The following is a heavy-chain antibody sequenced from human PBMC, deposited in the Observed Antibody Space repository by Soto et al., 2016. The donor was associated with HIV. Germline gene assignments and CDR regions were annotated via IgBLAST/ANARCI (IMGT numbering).Heavy chain of an antibody. V-gene: IGHV3-48*01. Sequence: EVQLVESGGGLVQPGGSLRLSCVASGFTFSSHSMNWVRQAPGKGLEWISYIRSSSSTIYYADSVKGRFTISGDNAKNSLYLQMNSLRPEDTAVYYCARDRSLWPYYFDYWGQGTPGPPSPQ. CDR1: GFTFSSHS. D-gene: IGHD3-10*01. CDR3: ARDRSLWPYYFDY. J-gene: IGHJ4*02. CDR2: IRSSSSTI.